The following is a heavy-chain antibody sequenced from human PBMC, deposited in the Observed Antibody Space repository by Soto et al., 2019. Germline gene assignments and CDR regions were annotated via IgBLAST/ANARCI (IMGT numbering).Heavy chain of an antibody. V-gene: IGHV4-4*07. CDR2: IYVSGST. D-gene: IGHD1-1*01. CDR3: AKDRGYNSHFFYYYGLDV. J-gene: IGHJ6*02. CDR1: GGSISDYY. Sequence: QVQLQESGPGLVKPSETLSLTCNVPGGSISDYYWSWIRQPADKGLEWIGRIYVSGSTDYNPSLTSRVTMSADTAKNLFSLRLTSVPAADTAVYFCAKDRGYNSHFFYYYGLDVWGQGTTVTVSS.